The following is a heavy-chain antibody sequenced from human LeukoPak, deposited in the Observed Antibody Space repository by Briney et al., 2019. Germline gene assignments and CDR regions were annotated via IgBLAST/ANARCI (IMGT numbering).Heavy chain of an antibody. CDR3: ARAMKQWLVRKYFDY. CDR2: INHSGST. Sequence: SETLSLTCIVSGGSISSSNSYWDWIRQPPGKGLEWIGEINHSGSTNYNPSLKSRVTISVDTSKNQFSLKLSSVTAADTAVYYCARAMKQWLVRKYFDYWGQGTLVTVSS. CDR1: GGSISSSNSY. J-gene: IGHJ4*02. V-gene: IGHV4-39*07. D-gene: IGHD6-19*01.